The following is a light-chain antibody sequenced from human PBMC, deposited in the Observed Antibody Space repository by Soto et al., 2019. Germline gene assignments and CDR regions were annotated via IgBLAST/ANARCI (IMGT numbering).Light chain of an antibody. CDR3: QQYDGWPRT. CDR2: SAS. CDR1: QRVGIN. J-gene: IGKJ1*01. Sequence: EIVMTQSPATLSVSPGETATLSCRASQRVGINLAWYQQKPGQAPRLLIYSASTRASGIPDRVSGSGSGTEFTLTISSLQSEDFAFFYCQQYDGWPRTFGQGTKVEIK. V-gene: IGKV3-15*01.